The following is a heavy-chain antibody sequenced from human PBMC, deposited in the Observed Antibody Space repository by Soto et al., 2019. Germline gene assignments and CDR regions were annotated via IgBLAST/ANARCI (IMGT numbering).Heavy chain of an antibody. CDR2: INPSGGST. CDR3: ARDLLGIEADQGAYYYGMDV. CDR1: GYTFTSYY. J-gene: IGHJ6*02. Sequence: ASVKVSCKASGYTFTSYYMHWVRQAPGQGLEWMGIINPSGGSTSYAQKFQGRVTMTRDTSTSTVYMELSSLRSEDTAVYYCARDLLGIEADQGAYYYGMDVWGQGTTVTVSS. V-gene: IGHV1-46*01. D-gene: IGHD6-13*01.